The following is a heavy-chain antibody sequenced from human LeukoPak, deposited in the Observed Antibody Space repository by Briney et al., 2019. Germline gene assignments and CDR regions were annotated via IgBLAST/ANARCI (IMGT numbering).Heavy chain of an antibody. CDR3: ATGVGCSSTSCSEGPFDY. Sequence: ASVKVSCKVSGYTFTDYYMHWVQQAPGKGLEWMGLVDPEDGETIYAEKFQGGVTITADTSTDTAYMELSSLRSEDTAVYYCATGVGCSSTSCSEGPFDYWGQGTLVTVSS. J-gene: IGHJ4*02. CDR1: GYTFTDYY. CDR2: VDPEDGET. D-gene: IGHD2-2*01. V-gene: IGHV1-69-2*01.